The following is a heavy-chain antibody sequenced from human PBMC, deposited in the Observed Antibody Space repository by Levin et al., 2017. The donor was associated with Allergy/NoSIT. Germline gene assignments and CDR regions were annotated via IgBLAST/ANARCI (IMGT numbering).Heavy chain of an antibody. CDR3: AKAAGGFGFRDEGAFDI. Sequence: GGSLRLFCAASGFTFSSYGMHWVRQAPGKGLEWVAVISYDGSNKYYADSVKGRFTISRDNSKNTLYLQMNSLRAEDTAVYYCAKAAGGFGFRDEGAFDIWGQGTMVTVSS. J-gene: IGHJ3*02. CDR1: GFTFSSYG. D-gene: IGHD3-10*01. V-gene: IGHV3-30*18. CDR2: ISYDGSNK.